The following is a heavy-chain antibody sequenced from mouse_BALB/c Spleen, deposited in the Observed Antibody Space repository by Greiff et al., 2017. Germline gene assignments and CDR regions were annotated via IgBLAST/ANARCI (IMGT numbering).Heavy chain of an antibody. CDR3: ARGGLGRLDY. Sequence: EVKLVESGGGLVKPGGSLKLSCAASGFTFSSYAMSWVRQTPEKRLEWVASISSGGSTYYSDSVKGRFTISRDNARNILYLQMSSLRSEDTAMYYCARGGLGRLDYWGQGTTLTVSS. CDR2: ISSGGST. D-gene: IGHD3-1*01. CDR1: GFTFSSYA. J-gene: IGHJ2*01. V-gene: IGHV5-6-5*01.